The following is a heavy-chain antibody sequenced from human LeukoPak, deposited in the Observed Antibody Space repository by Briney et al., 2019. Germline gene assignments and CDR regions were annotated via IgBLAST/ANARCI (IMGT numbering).Heavy chain of an antibody. Sequence: ASVKVSCKASGYTFTTFYIHWVRQAPGQGLVWMAWINPKNGGTNYAQKFQGRVTMTRDTSISTAYMELSSLRSNDTAVYYCARYRYCSGGSCYARFDYWGQGTLVTVSS. CDR3: ARYRYCSGGSCYARFDY. CDR1: GYTFTTFY. D-gene: IGHD2-15*01. V-gene: IGHV1-2*02. J-gene: IGHJ4*02. CDR2: INPKNGGT.